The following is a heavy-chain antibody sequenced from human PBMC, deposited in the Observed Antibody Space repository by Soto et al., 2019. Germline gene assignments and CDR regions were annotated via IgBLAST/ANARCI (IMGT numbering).Heavy chain of an antibody. V-gene: IGHV3-30-3*01. J-gene: IGHJ4*02. Sequence: SLRLSCAASGFTFSSYAMHWVRQAPGKGLEWVAVISYDGSNKYYADSVKGRFTISRDNSKNTLYLQMNSLRAEDTAVYYCARDYYDILTGYQIFDYWGQGTLVTVSS. CDR3: ARDYYDILTGYQIFDY. CDR1: GFTFSSYA. D-gene: IGHD3-9*01. CDR2: ISYDGSNK.